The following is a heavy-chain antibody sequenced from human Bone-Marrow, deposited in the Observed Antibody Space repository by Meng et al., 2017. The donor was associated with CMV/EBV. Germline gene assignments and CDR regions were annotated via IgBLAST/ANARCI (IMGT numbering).Heavy chain of an antibody. D-gene: IGHD1-20*01. CDR3: VRGRITNHY. V-gene: IGHV3-7*01. CDR1: GFTFTSYW. J-gene: IGHJ4*02. Sequence: GGSLRLSCAGTGFTFTSYWMTWVRQAPGKGLEWVASIEEEGSEKYYVDSVKGRFTISRDNPNNSLYLQMDSLRAEDTALYYCVRGRITNHYWGQGTLVTVSS. CDR2: IEEEGSEK.